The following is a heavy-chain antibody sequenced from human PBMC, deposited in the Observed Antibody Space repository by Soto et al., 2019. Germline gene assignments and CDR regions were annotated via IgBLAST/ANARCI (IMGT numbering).Heavy chain of an antibody. CDR3: ARDLAVGLVDY. CDR1: GYTFTSYG. J-gene: IGHJ4*02. V-gene: IGHV1-18*01. CDR2: ISAYNGNT. Sequence: QVQLVQSGAEVKKPGASVKVSCKASGYTFTSYGISWVRQAPGQGLEWMGWISAYNGNTNYAQKLQGRXTXTXDTSTRPAYMELRSLRSDDTAVYYCARDLAVGLVDYWGQGTLVTVSS. D-gene: IGHD6-19*01.